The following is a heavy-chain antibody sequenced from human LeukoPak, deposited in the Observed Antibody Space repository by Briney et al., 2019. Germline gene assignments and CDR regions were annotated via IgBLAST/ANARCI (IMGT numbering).Heavy chain of an antibody. V-gene: IGHV3-21*04. Sequence: GSLRLSCAASGFTFSSYSMNWVRQAPGKGLEWVSSISSSSSYIYYADSVKGRFTISRDNAKNSLYLQMNSLRVEDTALYYCAKDLTRWSFVDWGQGTLVTVSS. CDR2: ISSSSSYI. J-gene: IGHJ4*02. CDR1: GFTFSSYS. D-gene: IGHD2-15*01. CDR3: AKDLTRWSFVD.